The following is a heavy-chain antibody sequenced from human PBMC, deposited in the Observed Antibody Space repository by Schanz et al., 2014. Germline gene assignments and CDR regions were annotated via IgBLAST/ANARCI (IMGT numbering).Heavy chain of an antibody. D-gene: IGHD6-13*01. V-gene: IGHV3-23*01. CDR3: ARGLIAAAGGAFDY. Sequence: EVQLLESGGGLVQPGGSLRLSCAASGFTFGDYAMTWVRQAPGKGLEWVSAINTGVNTYYADSVRGRFTMSRDNSKNTLYLQMNSLRAGDAAVYYCARGLIAAAGGAFDYWGQGTLVAASA. J-gene: IGHJ4*02. CDR1: GFTFGDYA. CDR2: INTGVNT.